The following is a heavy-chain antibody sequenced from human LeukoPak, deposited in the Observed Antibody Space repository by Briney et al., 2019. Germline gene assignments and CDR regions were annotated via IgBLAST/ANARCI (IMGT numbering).Heavy chain of an antibody. J-gene: IGHJ4*02. V-gene: IGHV1-69*13. CDR1: GGTFSSYA. CDR2: IIPIFGTA. D-gene: IGHD5-24*01. CDR3: ARAGVEMTTIYSDY. Sequence: ASVKVSCKASGGTFSSYAISWVRQAPGQGLEWMGGIIPIFGTANYAQKFQGRVTITADESTSTAYMELSSLRSEDTAVYYCARAGVEMTTIYSDYWGQGTLVTVSS.